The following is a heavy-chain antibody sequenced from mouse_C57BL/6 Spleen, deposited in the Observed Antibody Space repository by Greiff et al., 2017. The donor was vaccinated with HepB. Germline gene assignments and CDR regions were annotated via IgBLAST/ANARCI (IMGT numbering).Heavy chain of an antibody. V-gene: IGHV1-42*01. CDR1: GYSFTGYY. J-gene: IGHJ4*01. CDR2: INPSTGGT. Sequence: EVKVEESGPELVKPGASVKISCKASGYSFTGYYMNWVKQSPEKSLEWIGEINPSTGGTTYNQKFKAKATLTVDKSSSTAYMQLKSLTSEDSAVYYCARGERRWAMDYWGQGTSVTVSS. D-gene: IGHD2-12*01. CDR3: ARGERRWAMDY.